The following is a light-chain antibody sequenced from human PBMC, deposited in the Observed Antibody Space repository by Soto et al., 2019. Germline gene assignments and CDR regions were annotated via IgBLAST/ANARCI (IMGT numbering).Light chain of an antibody. V-gene: IGKV3-15*01. Sequence: VVMTQSPATVSVSPGETVTLSCRACQSVMSDVAWYQQRPGQAPRLLIFGASSRVADIPARFSGSGSGTDFTLTISSLQSEDFAVYHCQQYNTWPPWTFGQGTKVE. CDR2: GAS. J-gene: IGKJ1*01. CDR3: QQYNTWPPWT. CDR1: QSVMSD.